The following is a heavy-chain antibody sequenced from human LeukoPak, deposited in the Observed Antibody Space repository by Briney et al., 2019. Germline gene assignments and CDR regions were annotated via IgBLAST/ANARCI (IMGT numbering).Heavy chain of an antibody. V-gene: IGHV1-2*02. CDR3: AKDIAARGPAQFDY. Sequence: GASVKVSCKASGYTFTGYYIHWVRQAPGQGLEWMGWINPNSGGTDFAQKFQGRVTMTRDTSISTAYMELSSLRSDDTAVYYCAKDIAARGPAQFDYWGQGTLVTVSS. J-gene: IGHJ4*02. D-gene: IGHD6-6*01. CDR2: INPNSGGT. CDR1: GYTFTGYY.